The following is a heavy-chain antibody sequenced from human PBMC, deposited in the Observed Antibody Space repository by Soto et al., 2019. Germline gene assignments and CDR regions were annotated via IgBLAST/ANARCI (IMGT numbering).Heavy chain of an antibody. J-gene: IGHJ4*02. D-gene: IGHD1-26*01. CDR2: IYWDDDK. Sequence: QITLRESGPTRVRPTQTLSLTCTFSGFSLHTSGVGVGWIRQPPGKALEWLALIYWDDDKRYNPSLKSRLSITKDTSENQVVLTMTNMYPVDTATYYCAYRALYSGSYWDGGYFDYWGQGTLITVSS. V-gene: IGHV2-5*02. CDR1: GFSLHTSGVG. CDR3: AYRALYSGSYWDGGYFDY.